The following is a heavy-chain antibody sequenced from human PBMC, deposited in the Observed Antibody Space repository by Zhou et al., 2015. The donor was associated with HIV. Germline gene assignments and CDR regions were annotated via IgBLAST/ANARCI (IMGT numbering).Heavy chain of an antibody. CDR1: GGTFSSYA. D-gene: IGHD2-2*01. V-gene: IGHV1-69*01. CDR2: IIPIFGTA. CDR3: ARGDSLGREAAIHYWYFDL. Sequence: QVQLVQSGAEVKKPGSSVKVSCKASGGTFSSYAISWVRQAPGQGLEWMGGIIPIFGTANYAQKFQGRVTITADESTSTAYMELSSLRSEDTAVYYCARGDSLGREAAIHYWYFDLWGRGTLVTVSS. J-gene: IGHJ2*01.